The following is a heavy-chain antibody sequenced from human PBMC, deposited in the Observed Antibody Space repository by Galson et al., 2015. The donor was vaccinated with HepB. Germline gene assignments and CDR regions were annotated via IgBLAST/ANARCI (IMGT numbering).Heavy chain of an antibody. J-gene: IGHJ3*02. CDR3: TRLSMAAAGDDAFDI. Sequence: SLRLSCAASGFTFGDYAMSWFRQAPGKGLEWVGFIRSKAYGGTTEYAASVKGRFTISRDDSKSIAYLQMNSLKTEDTAVYYCTRLSMAAAGDDAFDIWGQGTMVTVSS. CDR1: GFTFGDYA. CDR2: IRSKAYGGTT. D-gene: IGHD6-13*01. V-gene: IGHV3-49*03.